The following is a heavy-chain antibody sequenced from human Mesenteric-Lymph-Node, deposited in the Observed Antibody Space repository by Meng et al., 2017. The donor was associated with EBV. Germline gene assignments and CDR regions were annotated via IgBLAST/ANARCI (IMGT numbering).Heavy chain of an antibody. CDR1: GGSISGNNW. J-gene: IGHJ1*01. CDR3: ARVSEISGTWLDC. Sequence: VQLQESGPGLVQPSGTLSLTCACSGGSISGNNWWSWIRQPPGKGLEWIGEVFHIGSTNYNPSLKSRVTISLDKSKNQFSLKLTSVTAADTAVYFCARVSEISGTWLDCWGQGTLVTVSS. V-gene: IGHV4-4*02. D-gene: IGHD1-7*01. CDR2: VFHIGST.